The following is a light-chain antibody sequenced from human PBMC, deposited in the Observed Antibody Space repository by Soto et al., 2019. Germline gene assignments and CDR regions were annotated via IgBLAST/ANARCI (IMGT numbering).Light chain of an antibody. V-gene: IGLV1-40*01. J-gene: IGLJ1*01. CDR3: QSYDSSLSGSGV. Sequence: QLVLTQPPSVSGAPGQRVTISCTGSSSNIGAGYDVHWYQQLPGTAPKLLIYGNNNRPSGVPDRFSGSKSGTSASLASTGLQAEDEADYYCQSYDSSLSGSGVFGTGTKLTVL. CDR1: SSNIGAGYD. CDR2: GNN.